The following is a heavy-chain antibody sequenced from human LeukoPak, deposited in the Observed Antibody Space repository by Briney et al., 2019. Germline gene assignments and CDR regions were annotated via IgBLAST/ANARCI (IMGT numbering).Heavy chain of an antibody. CDR3: ARGVEPLAANTLAY. CDR1: GFTFTTND. V-gene: IGHV3-53*01. J-gene: IGHJ4*02. Sequence: PGGSLRLSCAASGFTFTTNDMPWVRQAPGKGLEWVSVLYSDGNTKYADSVQGRFTISRDNSKNTLYLEMNSLSPDDSAVYCCARGVEPLAANTLAYWGQGTLVTVSS. CDR2: LYSDGNT. D-gene: IGHD1-14*01.